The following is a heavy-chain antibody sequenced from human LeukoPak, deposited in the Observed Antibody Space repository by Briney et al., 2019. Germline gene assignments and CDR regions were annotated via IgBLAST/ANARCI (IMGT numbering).Heavy chain of an antibody. CDR2: INYMGST. CDR3: ARAVPYSGTSDPYTGGWYSFAF. Sequence: SETLSLTCTVSGDSLNNYYWSCVRQPPGEGLEWVGNINYMGSTNSSPSLTSRATISVDMSRKHFFLDLSSVTAADTAVYSCARAVPYSGTSDPYTGGWYSFAFWGQGTLVTVSS. J-gene: IGHJ4*02. CDR1: GDSLNNYY. D-gene: IGHD3-10*01. V-gene: IGHV4-59*01.